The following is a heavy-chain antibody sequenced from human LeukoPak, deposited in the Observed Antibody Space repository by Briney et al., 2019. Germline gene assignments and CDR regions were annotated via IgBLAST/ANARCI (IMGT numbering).Heavy chain of an antibody. CDR3: ARAGIAAAGTRWFDL. CDR1: GFTFSSYA. J-gene: IGHJ5*02. V-gene: IGHV3-30*04. CDR2: ISYDGSNK. Sequence: GGSLRLSCAASGFTFSSYAMHWVRQAPGKGLEWVAVISYDGSNKYYADSVKGRFTISRDNSKNTLYLQMNSLRAEDTAVYYCARAGIAAAGTRWFDLWGQGTLVTVSS. D-gene: IGHD6-13*01.